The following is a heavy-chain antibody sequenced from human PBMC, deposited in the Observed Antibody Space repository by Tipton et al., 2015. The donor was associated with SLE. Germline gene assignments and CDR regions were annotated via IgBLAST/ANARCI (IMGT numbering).Heavy chain of an antibody. J-gene: IGHJ3*02. D-gene: IGHD5-12*01. CDR3: ARSRGYSGYDRAFDI. CDR1: GGSISSSSYY. V-gene: IGHV4-39*07. Sequence: TLSLTCTVSGGSISSSSYYWGWIRQPPGKGLEWIGSSYYSGSTLYNPPLKSRVTLSVDTSKNQFSLKLSSVTAADTAVYYCARSRGYSGYDRAFDIWGQGTMVTVSS. CDR2: SYYSGST.